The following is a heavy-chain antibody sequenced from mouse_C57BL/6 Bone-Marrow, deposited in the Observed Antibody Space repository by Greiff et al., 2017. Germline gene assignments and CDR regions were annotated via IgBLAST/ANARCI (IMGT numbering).Heavy chain of an antibody. V-gene: IGHV5-4*03. Sequence: EVMLVESGGGLVKPGGSLKLSCAASGFTFSSYAMSWVRQTPEKRLEWVATISDGGSYTYYPDNVKGRFTISRDNAKNNLYLQMSHLKSEDTAMXYCARGNGYYVAWFAYWGQGTLVTVSA. D-gene: IGHD2-3*01. CDR1: GFTFSSYA. CDR3: ARGNGYYVAWFAY. CDR2: ISDGGSYT. J-gene: IGHJ3*01.